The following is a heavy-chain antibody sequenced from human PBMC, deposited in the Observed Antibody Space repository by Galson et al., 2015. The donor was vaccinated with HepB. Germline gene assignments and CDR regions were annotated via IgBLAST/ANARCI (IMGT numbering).Heavy chain of an antibody. V-gene: IGHV1-18*01. Sequence: SVKVSCKASGYTFINYGIGWVRQAPGQGLEWLGWISAYNGHTNYAQNLQGRVTMTTDTSTNTTYMELRSLRSDDTAVYYCGRYGDYSDYYYYYYMNVWGKGTTVIVSS. CDR3: GRYGDYSDYYYYYYMNV. J-gene: IGHJ6*03. CDR2: ISAYNGHT. D-gene: IGHD4-17*01. CDR1: GYTFINYG.